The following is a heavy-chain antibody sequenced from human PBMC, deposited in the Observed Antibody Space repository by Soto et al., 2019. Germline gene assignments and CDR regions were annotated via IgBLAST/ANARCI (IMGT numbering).Heavy chain of an antibody. CDR1: GYTFTSYA. CDR3: ARGIAPYYFDY. V-gene: IGHV1-3*01. CDR2: INAGNGNT. Sequence: ASVKVSCKASGYTFTSYAMHWVRQAPGQRLEWMGWINAGNGNTKYSQKFQGRVTITRDTSASTAYMELSSLRSEDPAVYYCARGIAPYYFDYWGQGTLVTVSS. D-gene: IGHD6-13*01. J-gene: IGHJ4*02.